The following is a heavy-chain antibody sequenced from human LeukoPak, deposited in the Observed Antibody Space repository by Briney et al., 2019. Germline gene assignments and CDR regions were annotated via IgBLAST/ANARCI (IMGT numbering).Heavy chain of an antibody. J-gene: IGHJ3*02. CDR2: ISAYNGNT. V-gene: IGHV1-18*01. CDR1: GYTFTSYG. CDR3: ASPYCSGGTCYAHDAFDI. Sequence: ASVKVSCKASGYTFTSYGISWVRQAPGQGLEWVGWISAYNGNTNYAQKLQGRVTMTTDTSTSTAYMELRSLRSDDTAVYYCASPYCSGGTCYAHDAFDIWGQGTMVTVSS. D-gene: IGHD2-15*01.